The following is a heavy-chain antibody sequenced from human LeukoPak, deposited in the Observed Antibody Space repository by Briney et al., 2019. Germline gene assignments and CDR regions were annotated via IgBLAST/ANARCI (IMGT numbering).Heavy chain of an antibody. CDR1: GYTFTSYS. V-gene: IGHV1-3*01. Sequence: ASVKVSCKASGYTFTSYSIHWVRQAPGQRLEWMGWINAGNGNTKYSQNFQGRVTITRDTSTSTAYMELRSLRSDDTAVYYCARSDRGSSWYMYDPWGQGTLVTVSS. J-gene: IGHJ5*02. D-gene: IGHD6-13*01. CDR3: ARSDRGSSWYMYDP. CDR2: INAGNGNT.